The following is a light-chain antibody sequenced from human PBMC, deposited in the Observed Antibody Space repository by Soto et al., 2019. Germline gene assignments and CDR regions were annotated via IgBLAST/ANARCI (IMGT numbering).Light chain of an antibody. CDR3: QQYNNWPPLT. J-gene: IGKJ4*01. CDR1: QSVSSN. CDR2: AAS. V-gene: IGKV3-15*01. Sequence: DIVMTQSPVTLSVSPGERATLSCRASQSVSSNLAWYQQKPGQAPRLLIYAASTRATGIPVRFSGSGSGTKFTLTISSLQSEDFAVYYCQQYNNWPPLTFGGGTKVEIK.